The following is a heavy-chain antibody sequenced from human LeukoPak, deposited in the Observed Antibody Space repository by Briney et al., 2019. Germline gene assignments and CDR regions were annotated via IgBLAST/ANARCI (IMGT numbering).Heavy chain of an antibody. V-gene: IGHV3-21*01. CDR2: ISSRSSYI. CDR3: ARDEGIAVAGTPFDY. CDR1: GFTFSSYS. D-gene: IGHD6-19*01. Sequence: GGSLRLSCAASGFTFSSYSMNWVRQAPGKGLEWVSSISSRSSYIYYADSVKGRFTISRDNAKNSLYLQMNSLRAEDTAVYYCARDEGIAVAGTPFDYWGQGTLVTVSS. J-gene: IGHJ4*02.